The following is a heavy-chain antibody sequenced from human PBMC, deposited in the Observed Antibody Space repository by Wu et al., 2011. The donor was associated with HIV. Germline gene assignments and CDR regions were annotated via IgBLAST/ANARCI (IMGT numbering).Heavy chain of an antibody. CDR1: GYTFSSYY. CDR3: ARGYSNYVNFYYMDV. Sequence: QVQLVQSGAEVKKPGASVKVSCKAVGYTFSSYYMHWVRQAPGQGLEWMGIINPSGGSTSYVQKFQGRVTMTRDTSTSTVYMELSSLRSEDTAVYYCARGYSNYVNFYYMDVWGKGTTVTVSS. D-gene: IGHD4-11*01. V-gene: IGHV1-46*01. CDR2: INPSGGST. J-gene: IGHJ6*03.